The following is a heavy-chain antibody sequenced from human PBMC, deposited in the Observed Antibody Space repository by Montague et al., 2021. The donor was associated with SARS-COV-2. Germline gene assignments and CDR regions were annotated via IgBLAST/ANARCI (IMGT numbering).Heavy chain of an antibody. V-gene: IGHV4-34*12. CDR3: ARVRGVTLIFGAYYYYGMDV. CDR2: SMQSGAC. Sequence: SETLSLTCLCYLRGQSSGTRAQIGRAQVWTPVTLIESMQSGACNNKPSLKSRVTISVDTSRNQFSLKLSSVTAADTAVYYCARVRGVTLIFGAYYYYGMDVWGQGTRVTGSS. D-gene: IGHD3-10*01. J-gene: IGHJ6*01. CDR1: LRGQSSGT.